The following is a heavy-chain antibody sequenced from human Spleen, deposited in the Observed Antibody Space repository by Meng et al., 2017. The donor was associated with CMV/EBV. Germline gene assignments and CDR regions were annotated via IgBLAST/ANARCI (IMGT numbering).Heavy chain of an antibody. CDR1: GFTFSNYS. V-gene: IGHV3-7*01. Sequence: GESLKISCAASGFTFSNYSLNWIRQAPGKGLEWVANIKQDGSEKYYVDSVKGRFTISRDNAKNSLYLQMNSLRVEDTAVYYCARDSRIVIVPAAQRGYYFDFWGQGTLVTVSS. D-gene: IGHD2-2*01. J-gene: IGHJ4*02. CDR2: IKQDGSEK. CDR3: ARDSRIVIVPAAQRGYYFDF.